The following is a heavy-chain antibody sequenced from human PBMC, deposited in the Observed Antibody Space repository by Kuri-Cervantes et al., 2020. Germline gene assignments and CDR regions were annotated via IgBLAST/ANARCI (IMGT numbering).Heavy chain of an antibody. CDR3: ARVFRTRPGYYFDY. D-gene: IGHD6-6*01. CDR1: GGSFSGYY. J-gene: IGHJ4*02. CDR2: INHSGST. Sequence: SETLSPTCPVYGGSFSGYYWSWVRQPPGKGLEWIGEINHSGSTNYNPSLKSRVTISVDTSKNQFSLKLSSATVADTAVYYCARVFRTRPGYYFDYWGQGTLVTVSS. V-gene: IGHV4-34*01.